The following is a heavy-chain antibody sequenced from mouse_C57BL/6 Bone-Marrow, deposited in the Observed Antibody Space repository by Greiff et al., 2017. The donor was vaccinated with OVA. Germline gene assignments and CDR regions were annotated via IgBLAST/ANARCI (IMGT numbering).Heavy chain of an antibody. CDR3: ARQAPPAY. J-gene: IGHJ3*01. CDR2: ISSGGSYT. CDR1: GFTFSSYG. V-gene: IGHV5-6*01. Sequence: VQLKESGGDLVKPGGSLKLSCAASGFTFSSYGMSWVRQTPDKRLEWVATISSGGSYTYYPDSVKGRFTISRDNAKNTLYLQMSSLKSEDTAMYYCARQAPPAYWGQGTLVTVSA.